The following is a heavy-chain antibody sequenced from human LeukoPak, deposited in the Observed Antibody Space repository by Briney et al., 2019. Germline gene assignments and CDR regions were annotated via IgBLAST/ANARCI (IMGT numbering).Heavy chain of an antibody. CDR3: ARARGDIVVVPAAIWFDP. CDR2: INGNSGAR. J-gene: IGHJ5*02. V-gene: IGHV1-2*02. CDR1: GFTFTGHY. D-gene: IGHD2-2*01. Sequence: EASVKVSCKASGFTFTGHYMHWVRQAPGKGLEWMGWINGNSGARNYARNFQDRVTLTRDTSISTAYMELSRLRSDDTAVYNCARARGDIVVVPAAIWFDPWGQGTLVTVSS.